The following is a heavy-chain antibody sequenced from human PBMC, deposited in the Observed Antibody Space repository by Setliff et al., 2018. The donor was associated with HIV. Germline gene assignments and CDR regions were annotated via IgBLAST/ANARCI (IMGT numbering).Heavy chain of an antibody. V-gene: IGHV4-39*01. Sequence: PSETLSLTCTVSGDSISSSIYYWGWVRQPPGKGLEWIGGIYYTGSPFYNPSLKSRVTISVDTSNNQFSLKLSSVTAADTAVYYCARGPSGTYYREFDFWGQGTLVTVSS. J-gene: IGHJ4*02. D-gene: IGHD1-26*01. CDR2: IYYTGSP. CDR3: ARGPSGTYYREFDF. CDR1: GDSISSSIYY.